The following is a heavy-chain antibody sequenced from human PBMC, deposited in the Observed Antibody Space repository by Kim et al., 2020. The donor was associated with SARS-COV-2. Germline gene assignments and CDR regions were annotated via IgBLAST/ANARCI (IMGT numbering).Heavy chain of an antibody. CDR3: ARLPNYFGSGAFDY. Sequence: YNPSLKRRVTISVDTSKNQFSLKLTSVTAADTAVYYCARLPNYFGSGAFDYWGQGTLVTVSS. J-gene: IGHJ4*02. D-gene: IGHD3-10*01. V-gene: IGHV4-39*01.